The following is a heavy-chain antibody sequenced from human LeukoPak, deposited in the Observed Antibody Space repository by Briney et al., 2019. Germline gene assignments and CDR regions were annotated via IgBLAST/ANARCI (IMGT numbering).Heavy chain of an antibody. CDR3: EKGGATVFDY. J-gene: IGHJ4*02. CDR2: INSDGSST. V-gene: IGHV3-74*01. D-gene: IGHD4-17*01. Sequence: GGSLRLSCAASGFTFSNYWMHWVRQAPGKGLVWVSRINSDGSSTTSADSVKGRFTISRDNAKNTLYLQMNSLRAEDTAVDYCEKGGATVFDYGGQGPLVPVSS. CDR1: GFTFSNYW.